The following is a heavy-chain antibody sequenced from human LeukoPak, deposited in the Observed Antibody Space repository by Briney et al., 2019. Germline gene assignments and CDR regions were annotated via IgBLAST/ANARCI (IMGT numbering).Heavy chain of an antibody. D-gene: IGHD4-17*01. CDR3: ARGHDYGDPNHYFDY. V-gene: IGHV1-2*02. J-gene: IGHJ4*02. CDR1: GYTFTGYY. Sequence: ASVKVSCKASGYTFTGYYMHWVRQAPGQGLEWMGWINPNSGGTNYAQKFQGRVTITADESTSTAYMELSSLRSEDTAVYYCARGHDYGDPNHYFDYWGQGTLVTVSS. CDR2: INPNSGGT.